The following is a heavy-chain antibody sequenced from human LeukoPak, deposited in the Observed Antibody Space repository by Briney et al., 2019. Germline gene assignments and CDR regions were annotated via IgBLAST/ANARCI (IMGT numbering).Heavy chain of an antibody. CDR2: ISDSGDST. V-gene: IGHV3-23*01. D-gene: IGHD3-10*01. CDR1: GFTFSSYS. Sequence: GSLRLSCAASGFTFSSYSMTWVRQTPGKGLEWVSGISDSGDSTYYADSVKGRFTISRDNSRNTLYLETNSLRAEDTAVYYCTKWSGFGNDWGQGTLVTVSS. J-gene: IGHJ4*02. CDR3: TKWSGFGND.